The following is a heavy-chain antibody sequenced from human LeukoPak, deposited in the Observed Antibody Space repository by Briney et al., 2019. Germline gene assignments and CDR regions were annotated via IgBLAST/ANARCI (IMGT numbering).Heavy chain of an antibody. CDR2: IYYSGST. CDR3: ARLHRTKPYFDY. CDR1: GGSISSSSYY. V-gene: IGHV4-39*01. J-gene: IGHJ4*02. Sequence: SETLSLTCTVSGGSISSSSYYWGWIRQPPGKGLEWIGTIYYSGSTYYSPSLKSRVTIYVDTSKNQFSLKLSSVTAADTAVYYCARLHRTKPYFDYWGQGTLVTVSS.